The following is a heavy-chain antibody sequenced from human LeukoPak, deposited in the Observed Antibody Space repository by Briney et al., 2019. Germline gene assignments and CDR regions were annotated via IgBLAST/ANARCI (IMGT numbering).Heavy chain of an antibody. Sequence: GGSLRLSCAASGFTFSSYSMNWVRQAPGKGLEWVSSISSSSSCIYYADPVKGRFTISRDNAKNSLYLKMNSLRAEDTAVYYCARTSGAVAGYDYWGQGTLVTVSS. CDR3: ARTSGAVAGYDY. CDR1: GFTFSSYS. D-gene: IGHD6-19*01. CDR2: ISSSSSCI. J-gene: IGHJ4*02. V-gene: IGHV3-21*01.